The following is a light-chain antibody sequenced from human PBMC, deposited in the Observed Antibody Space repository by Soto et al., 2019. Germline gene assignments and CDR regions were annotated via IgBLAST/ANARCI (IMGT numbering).Light chain of an antibody. CDR3: QQSYINTWT. CDR1: QSIDHH. Sequence: DIQLTQSPSSLSASVGDRVTITCRVGQSIDHHLNWYQHKPGKAPRLLMDAASRMQSGVPSRFSGSGTGTEFTLSINSLQPEDFANYYCQQSYINTWTFGQGTRVEVK. J-gene: IGKJ1*01. V-gene: IGKV1-39*01. CDR2: AAS.